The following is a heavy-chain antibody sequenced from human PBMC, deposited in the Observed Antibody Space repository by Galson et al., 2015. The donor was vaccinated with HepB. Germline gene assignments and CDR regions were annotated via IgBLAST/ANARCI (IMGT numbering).Heavy chain of an antibody. CDR1: GFTFSSYG. CDR2: ISYDGSNK. Sequence: SLRLSCAASGFTFSSYGMHWVRQAPGKGLEWVAVISYDGSNKYYADSVKGRFTISRDNSKNTLYLQMNSLRAEDTAVYYCAKEQWLRFVGYYFDYWGQGTLVTVSS. J-gene: IGHJ4*02. D-gene: IGHD5-12*01. CDR3: AKEQWLRFVGYYFDY. V-gene: IGHV3-30*18.